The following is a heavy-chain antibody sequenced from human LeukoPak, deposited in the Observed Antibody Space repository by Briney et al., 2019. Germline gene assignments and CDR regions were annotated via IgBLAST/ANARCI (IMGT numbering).Heavy chain of an antibody. J-gene: IGHJ4*02. D-gene: IGHD3-9*01. CDR1: GFTFDDYA. CDR3: AKDGQLRYFDWDGSYYFDY. Sequence: GGSLRLSCAASGFTFDDYAMHWVRQAPGKGLEWVSGISWNSGSIGYADSVKGRFTISRDNAKNSLYLQMNSLRAEDTALYYCAKDGQLRYFDWDGSYYFDYWGQGTLVTVS. V-gene: IGHV3-9*01. CDR2: ISWNSGSI.